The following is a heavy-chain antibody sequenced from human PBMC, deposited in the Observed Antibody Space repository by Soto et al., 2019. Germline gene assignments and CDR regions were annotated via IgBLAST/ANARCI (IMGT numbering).Heavy chain of an antibody. Sequence: WTWIRQHPGTGLEWIGYIYYSGSAYYNPSLKSRVTISVDTSRSQFSLKLSSVTAADTAVYYCVRTFYYGSGTSDYWGQGTLVTVSS. D-gene: IGHD3-10*01. J-gene: IGHJ4*02. CDR2: IYYSGSA. CDR3: VRTFYYGSGTSDY. V-gene: IGHV4-31*02.